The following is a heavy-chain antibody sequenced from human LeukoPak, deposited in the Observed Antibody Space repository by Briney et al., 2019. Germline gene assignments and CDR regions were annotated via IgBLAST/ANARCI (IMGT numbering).Heavy chain of an antibody. CDR1: GDSVSRTDAG. Sequence: SQTLSLTCAISGDSVSRTDAGCSWIRQSPSRGLEWLGRTYYRSKWYKDDAGWYKDDAGSLKSRITINVDTVMNQFSLQLNSVTPEDTALYYCTRGGLVRGSINSLIAFDVWGQGIMVTVSS. CDR3: TRGGLVRGSINSLIAFDV. V-gene: IGHV6-1*01. CDR2: TYYRSKWYKDDAGWYK. D-gene: IGHD3-10*01. J-gene: IGHJ3*01.